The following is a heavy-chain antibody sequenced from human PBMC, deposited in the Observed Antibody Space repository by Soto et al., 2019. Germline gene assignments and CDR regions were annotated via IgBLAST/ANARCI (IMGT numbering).Heavy chain of an antibody. V-gene: IGHV1-2*04. Sequence: QVQLVQSGAEVKKPGASVKVSCKASGYTFTGYYMHWVRQAPGQGLEWMGWINPNSGGTNYAQKFQGWVTMTRDTSISTAYMELSRLRSDDTAVYYCARDNYDFWSGYTYYFDYWGQGTLVTVSS. J-gene: IGHJ4*02. CDR1: GYTFTGYY. D-gene: IGHD3-3*01. CDR3: ARDNYDFWSGYTYYFDY. CDR2: INPNSGGT.